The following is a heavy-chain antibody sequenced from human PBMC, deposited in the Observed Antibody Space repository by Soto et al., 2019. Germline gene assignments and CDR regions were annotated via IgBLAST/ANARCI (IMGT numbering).Heavy chain of an antibody. V-gene: IGHV3-21*01. CDR1: GFTFSSYS. CDR3: ARGIGIDPRIGPGCFDY. J-gene: IGHJ4*02. D-gene: IGHD1-26*01. Sequence: GGSLRLSCAASGFTFSSYSMNWVRQAPGKGLEWVSSISSSSSNIYYADSVKGRFTISRDNAKNSLYLQMNSLRAEDTAVYYCARGIGIDPRIGPGCFDYWGQGTLVTVSS. CDR2: ISSSSSNI.